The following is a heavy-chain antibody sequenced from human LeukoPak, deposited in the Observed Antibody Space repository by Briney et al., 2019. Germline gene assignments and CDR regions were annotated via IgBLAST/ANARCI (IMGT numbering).Heavy chain of an antibody. J-gene: IGHJ4*02. CDR1: GGPFTSYG. V-gene: IGHV1-69*06. CDR2: VIPFFGTA. CDR3: ARGEGDSCRSDTCSGHDFEY. D-gene: IGHD1-26*01. Sequence: SVTVSCKASGGPFTSYGLSWVRLAPGQGLEWMGRVIPFFGTAKYSQKFQGRITITADRSTGTSYMELRSLRYEDTAIYFCARGEGDSCRSDTCSGHDFEYWGQGTQVTVSS.